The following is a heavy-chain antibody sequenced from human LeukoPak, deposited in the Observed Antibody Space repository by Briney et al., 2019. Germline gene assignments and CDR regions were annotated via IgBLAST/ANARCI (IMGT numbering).Heavy chain of an antibody. D-gene: IGHD6-19*01. CDR2: TSGYNGNT. CDR3: AREEVRRAVAGYFDN. Sequence: APVKASCKAFGYTFTTYVISWVGQPPGNGLKGRGWTSGYNGNTNYAQKLQGRVTMTTDTSTSTVYMELRSLRSDDTAVYYCAREEVRRAVAGYFDNWGQGTLVIVSS. CDR1: GYTFTTYV. V-gene: IGHV1-18*01. J-gene: IGHJ4*02.